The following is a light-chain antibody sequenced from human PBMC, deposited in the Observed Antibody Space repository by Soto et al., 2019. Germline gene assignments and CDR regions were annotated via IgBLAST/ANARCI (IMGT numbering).Light chain of an antibody. CDR2: GAS. Sequence: EIVLTQSPGTLSLSPGERATLSCRASQSVSSSYLAWYQQKTGQAPRLLIYGASSRATGIPDRFSGSGSGTDFTLTISRLEPEDFAVYYCQQYRSSPLFTFGPGTKVDIK. V-gene: IGKV3-20*01. CDR3: QQYRSSPLFT. J-gene: IGKJ3*01. CDR1: QSVSSSY.